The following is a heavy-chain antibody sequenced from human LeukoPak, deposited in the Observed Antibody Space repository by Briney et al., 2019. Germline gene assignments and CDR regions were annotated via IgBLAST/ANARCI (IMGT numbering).Heavy chain of an antibody. D-gene: IGHD4-11*01. J-gene: IGHJ6*02. CDR3: ARTATVTTPNYYYYGMDV. V-gene: IGHV4-4*02. Sequence: SETLSLTCAVSGGSISSSNWWSWVRQPPGKGLEWIGEIYHSGSTNYNPSLKSRVTISVDKSKNQFSLKLSSATAADTAVYYCARTATVTTPNYYYYGMDVWGQGTTVTVSS. CDR1: GGSISSSNW. CDR2: IYHSGST.